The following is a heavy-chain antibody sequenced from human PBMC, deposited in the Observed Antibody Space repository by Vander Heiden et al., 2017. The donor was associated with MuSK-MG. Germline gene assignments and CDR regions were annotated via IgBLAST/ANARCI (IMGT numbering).Heavy chain of an antibody. J-gene: IGHJ1*01. D-gene: IGHD3-22*01. CDR1: GFTFSNYA. CDR3: ANSFHYYDSSF. V-gene: IGHV3-23*01. CDR2: ITDSNT. Sequence: EVQLLESGGGFVQPGGSLRLSCAASGFTFSNYAIGWVRPAPGKGLESVSVITDSNTFYADSVKGWFTISRDNSKNTLYLQMNSLRAEDSAIYYCANSFHYYDSSFWGQGTLVTVSS.